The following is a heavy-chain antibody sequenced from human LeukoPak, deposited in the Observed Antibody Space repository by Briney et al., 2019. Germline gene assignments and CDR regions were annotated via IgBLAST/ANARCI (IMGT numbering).Heavy chain of an antibody. J-gene: IGHJ4*02. D-gene: IGHD4-23*01. CDR2: IYYSGTT. V-gene: IGHV4-59*01. CDR3: ARDRYGGNSGEFDY. Sequence: SETLSLTCTVSGGSISSYYWSWIRQPPGKGLEWIGYIYYSGTTNYNPSLKSLVTISVDTSKYQFSLKLSSVTAADTAVYYWARDRYGGNSGEFDYWGQGTLVTVSS. CDR1: GGSISSYY.